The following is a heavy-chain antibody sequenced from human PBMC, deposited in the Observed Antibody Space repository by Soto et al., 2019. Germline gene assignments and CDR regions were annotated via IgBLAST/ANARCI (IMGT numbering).Heavy chain of an antibody. CDR3: AAGTVVAAPLDN. J-gene: IGHJ4*02. Sequence: QVQLERSGGGVVQPGRSLRLSCVASGFTFSSHAMHWVRQAPGKGLEWVGIIWYDGSNKFYGDSVKGRFTISRDNSKNTLYLQMNSLRAEDTAVYYWAAGTVVAAPLDNWGQGTLAAVSS. D-gene: IGHD2-15*01. V-gene: IGHV3-33*01. CDR1: GFTFSSHA. CDR2: IWYDGSNK.